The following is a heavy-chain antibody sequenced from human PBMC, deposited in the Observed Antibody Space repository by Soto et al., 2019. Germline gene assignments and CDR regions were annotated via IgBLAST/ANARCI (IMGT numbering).Heavy chain of an antibody. CDR2: IVPIYRTA. D-gene: IGHD6-13*01. J-gene: IGHJ4*02. CDR3: VRDSGAKLSSS. Sequence: AASVKVSCKASGGTFSSYRINWVRQAPGQGLEWVGGIVPIYRTADYAQKFQGRVTITADESARTSYMGLRSLKSQDTAVYYCVRDSGAKLSSSWGQGTLVT. CDR1: GGTFSSYR. V-gene: IGHV1-69*13.